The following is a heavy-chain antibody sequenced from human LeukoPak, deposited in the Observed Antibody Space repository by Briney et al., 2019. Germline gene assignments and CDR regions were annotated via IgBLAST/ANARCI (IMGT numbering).Heavy chain of an antibody. Sequence: GGSLRLSCAASRFTFSSHWMHWVRQSPGKGLVWVSRVRGDGSNTGYADSVKGRFTISRDNAKNTLYLQMNSLRAEDTAVYFCARGYLYESCSLDLWGQGTMVTVSS. D-gene: IGHD3-22*01. V-gene: IGHV3-74*01. J-gene: IGHJ3*01. CDR3: ARGYLYESCSLDL. CDR1: RFTFSSHW. CDR2: VRGDGSNT.